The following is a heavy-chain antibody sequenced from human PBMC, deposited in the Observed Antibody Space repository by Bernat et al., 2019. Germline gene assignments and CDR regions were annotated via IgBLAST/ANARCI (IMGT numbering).Heavy chain of an antibody. CDR2: IYPGDSDT. V-gene: IGHV5-51*01. D-gene: IGHD2-2*01. CDR1: GYSFTSYW. Sequence: EVQLVQSGAEVKKPGESLKSSCKGSGYSFTSYWIGWVRQIPGKGLEWMGIIYPGDSDTRYSPSFQGQVTISADKSISTAYLQWSSLKASDTAMYYCARLRYCSSTSCYYEGAFDIWGKGTMVTVSS. CDR3: ARLRYCSSTSCYYEGAFDI. J-gene: IGHJ3*02.